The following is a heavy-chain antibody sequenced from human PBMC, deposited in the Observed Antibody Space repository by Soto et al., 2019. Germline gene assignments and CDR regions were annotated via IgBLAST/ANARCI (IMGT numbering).Heavy chain of an antibody. CDR3: ASGIQLWLRRINNGYSG. J-gene: IGHJ4*02. CDR2: IIPMFGTA. V-gene: IGHV1-69*12. Sequence: QVQLVQSGAEVKKPESSVKVSCKAPGGTFSTYGISWVRQAPGQGLEWMGGIIPMFGTANYAQSFQDRVTITADDSTNTVYMELSSLRSEDTAVYFCASGIQLWLRRINNGYSGWGPGTLVTVSS. D-gene: IGHD5-18*01. CDR1: GGTFSTYG.